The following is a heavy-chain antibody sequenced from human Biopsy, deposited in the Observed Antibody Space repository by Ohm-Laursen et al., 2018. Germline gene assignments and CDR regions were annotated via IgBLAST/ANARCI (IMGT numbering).Heavy chain of an antibody. V-gene: IGHV4-59*01. J-gene: IGHJ4*02. D-gene: IGHD6-25*01. Sequence: PSETLSLTCTVSGDSISSYYWSWIRQPPGKGLQWIGYVYYTGSTDYNPSLQSRVTISVDTSKNQFSLKLRSVTAADTAVYYCAREAAIIDPRTRAFDYWGQGTLVTVSS. CDR1: GDSISSYY. CDR2: VYYTGST. CDR3: AREAAIIDPRTRAFDY.